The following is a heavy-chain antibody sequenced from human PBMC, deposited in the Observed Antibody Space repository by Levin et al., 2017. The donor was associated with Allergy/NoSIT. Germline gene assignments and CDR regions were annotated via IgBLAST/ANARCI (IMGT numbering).Heavy chain of an antibody. V-gene: IGHV3-23*01. J-gene: IGHJ4*02. CDR3: ARDEAHDGSGYYYPNPGTFDC. CDR1: GFIFGSYA. D-gene: IGHD3-22*01. CDR2: ISGSGSGT. Sequence: GESLKISCAASGFIFGSYAMSWIRQAPGKGLEWVSSISGSGSGTYYADSVKGRFTISRDDSQKTLYLQINSLRGEDTALYFCARDEAHDGSGYYYPNPGTFDCWGQGTLVTVS.